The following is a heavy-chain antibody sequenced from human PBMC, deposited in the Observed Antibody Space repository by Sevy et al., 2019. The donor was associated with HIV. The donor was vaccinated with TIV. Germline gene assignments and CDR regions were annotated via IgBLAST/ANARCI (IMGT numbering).Heavy chain of an antibody. Sequence: GGSLRLSCAASGFTFSDYYMNWVRHAPGKGLEWVSSISGRSSYIHYADSVRSRFTISRDNAKNSLYLQMNSLRVDDTAVYFCARDGGCSSTSCLLYFDSWGQGALVTVSS. V-gene: IGHV3-21*01. CDR1: GFTFSDYY. J-gene: IGHJ4*02. CDR2: ISGRSSYI. D-gene: IGHD2-2*01. CDR3: ARDGGCSSTSCLLYFDS.